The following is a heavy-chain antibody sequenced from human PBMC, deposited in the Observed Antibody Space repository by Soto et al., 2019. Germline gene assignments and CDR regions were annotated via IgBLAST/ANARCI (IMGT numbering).Heavy chain of an antibody. CDR3: ATSGSCSSVSCYAFDI. J-gene: IGHJ3*02. CDR2: INPNSGDT. V-gene: IGHV1-2*04. Sequence: ASVKVSCKASGYTFTGYYMHWVRQAPGQGLEWMGWINPNSGDTNYAQKFQGWVTMTRDTSISTACVELSRLTSDDTAVYYCATSGSCSSVSCYAFDIWGQGTMVTVSS. CDR1: GYTFTGYY. D-gene: IGHD2-2*01.